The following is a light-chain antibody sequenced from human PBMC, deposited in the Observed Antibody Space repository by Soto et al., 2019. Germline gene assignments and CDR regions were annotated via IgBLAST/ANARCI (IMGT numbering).Light chain of an antibody. J-gene: IGLJ1*01. CDR1: KNDIGVYDF. V-gene: IGLV2-8*01. CDR2: EVV. CDR3: KSYAGSNTYV. Sequence: QSALTQSPSASGSPGQSVTISCTGTKNDIGVYDFVSWCQHHPGKAPRLIIYEVVQRPSGVPDRFSGSKSGNTASLTVSGLQAADEADYFCKSYAGSNTYVFGSGTKVTVL.